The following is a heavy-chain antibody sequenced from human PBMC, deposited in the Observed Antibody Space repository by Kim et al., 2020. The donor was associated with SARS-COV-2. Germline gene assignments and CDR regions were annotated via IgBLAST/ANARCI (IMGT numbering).Heavy chain of an antibody. Sequence: SVKSRFTITRDNSKNTLYLQMNSLSAEDTAVYYCANDYLSGYYPEYFQHWGQGTLVTVSS. V-gene: IGHV3-23*01. CDR3: ANDYLSGYYPEYFQH. J-gene: IGHJ1*01. D-gene: IGHD3-22*01.